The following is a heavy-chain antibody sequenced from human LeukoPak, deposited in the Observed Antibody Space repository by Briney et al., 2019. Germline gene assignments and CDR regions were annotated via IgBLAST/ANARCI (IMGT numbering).Heavy chain of an antibody. D-gene: IGHD3-22*01. CDR2: ISISSSDI. J-gene: IGHJ5*02. CDR3: ARHPLITYYYDSSGNQADWFEP. V-gene: IGHV3-21*01. CDR1: GFTFSSYS. Sequence: GGSLRLSCAASGFTFSSYSMNWVRQAPGKGLEWVSSISISSSDIYYADSVKGRFTISRDNAKNSLYLQMNSLRAEDTAVYYCARHPLITYYYDSSGNQADWFEPWGQGALVTVSS.